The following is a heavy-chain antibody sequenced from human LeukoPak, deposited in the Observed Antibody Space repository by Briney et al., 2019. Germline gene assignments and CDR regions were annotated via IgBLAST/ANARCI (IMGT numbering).Heavy chain of an antibody. CDR3: ARDDSWAFDY. D-gene: IGHD2-21*02. J-gene: IGHJ4*02. Sequence: GGSLRLSCAASGFTFSSYGMHWVRQAPGKGLEWVAYIRTSSGGIYYADSVKGRFTISTDNAKNSLYLEMNNLRDGDTAVYYCARDDSWAFDYWGQGTLVTVSS. CDR1: GFTFSSYG. CDR2: IRTSSGGI. V-gene: IGHV3-48*02.